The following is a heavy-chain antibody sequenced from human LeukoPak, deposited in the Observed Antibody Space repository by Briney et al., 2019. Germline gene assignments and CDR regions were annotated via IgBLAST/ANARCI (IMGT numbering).Heavy chain of an antibody. Sequence: SETLSLTCTVSGDSISSYYWSWIRQPPGKGLEWIGYIYYSGGTDYNPSLKSRVTISVDTSKNQFSLKLRSVTAADTAVYYCARHVTISGPYDASDIWGQGTMVAVSP. V-gene: IGHV4-59*08. D-gene: IGHD5-24*01. CDR3: ARHVTISGPYDASDI. CDR2: IYYSGGT. CDR1: GDSISSYY. J-gene: IGHJ3*02.